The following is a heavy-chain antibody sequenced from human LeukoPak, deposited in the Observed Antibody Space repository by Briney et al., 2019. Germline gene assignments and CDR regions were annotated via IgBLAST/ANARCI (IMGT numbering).Heavy chain of an antibody. CDR3: ARVRLEYYFDY. J-gene: IGHJ4*02. CDR2: ISAYNGNT. CDR1: GYTFTSYG. Sequence: ASVKVSCKASGYTFTSYGISWVRQAPGQGSDWMGWISAYNGNTNYAQKLQGRVTMTTDTSTSTAYMELRSMRSDDTAVYYCARVRLEYYFDYWGQGTLVTVSS. V-gene: IGHV1-18*01. D-gene: IGHD3-3*01.